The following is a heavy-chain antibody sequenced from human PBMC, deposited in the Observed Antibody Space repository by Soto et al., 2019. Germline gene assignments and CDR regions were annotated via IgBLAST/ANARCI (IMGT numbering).Heavy chain of an antibody. CDR3: ARAARAYGDCDY. J-gene: IGHJ4*02. Sequence: QVQLVQSGAEVKKPGSSVKVSCKASGGTFSSYAISWVRQAPGQGLEWMGGIIPIFGTANYAQKFQGRVTITADKSTSTAYMELSSLRSDDTAVFYCARAARAYGDCDYWGQGTLVTVSS. CDR2: IIPIFGTA. V-gene: IGHV1-69*06. D-gene: IGHD4-17*01. CDR1: GGTFSSYA.